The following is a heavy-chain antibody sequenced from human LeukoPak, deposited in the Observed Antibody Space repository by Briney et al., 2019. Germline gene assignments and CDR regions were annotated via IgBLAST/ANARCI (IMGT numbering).Heavy chain of an antibody. V-gene: IGHV4-31*03. CDR3: ARDRALYDSSGYYSRWFDP. CDR1: GVSISSGGYY. CDR2: IYYSGST. J-gene: IGHJ5*02. Sequence: PSQTLSLPCTVSGVSISSGGYYWSWIRQHPGKGLEWIGYIYYSGSTYYNPSLKSRVTISVDTSKNQFSLKLSSVTAADTAVYYCARDRALYDSSGYYSRWFDPWGQGTLVTVSS. D-gene: IGHD3-22*01.